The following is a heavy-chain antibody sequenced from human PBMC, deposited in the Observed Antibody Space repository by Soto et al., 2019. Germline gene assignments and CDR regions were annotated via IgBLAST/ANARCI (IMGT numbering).Heavy chain of an antibody. J-gene: IGHJ4*02. CDR3: ATRVPNNRVYVGVFDY. Sequence: PSETLSLTCSVSGGSTGTYFWSWIRQPPGKELEWIGYISYSGTTSYNPSLESRVTISLDTSKNQFSLKLTSVTAADTAVYYCATRVPNNRVYVGVFDYWGQGSQVTVSS. D-gene: IGHD3-10*01. CDR2: ISYSGTT. CDR1: GGSTGTYF. V-gene: IGHV4-59*08.